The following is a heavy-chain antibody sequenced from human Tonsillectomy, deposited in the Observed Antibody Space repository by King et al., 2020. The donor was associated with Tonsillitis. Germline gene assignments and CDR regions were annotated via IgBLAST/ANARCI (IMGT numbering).Heavy chain of an antibody. CDR3: ASDRYVVGVRAAGEKAYYYYGMDG. D-gene: IGHD2-2*01. J-gene: IGHJ6*02. CDR2: TYYRSKWYN. V-gene: IGHV6-1*01. CDR1: GDSVSSNSAA. Sequence: VQLQQSGPGLVKPSQTLSLTCAISGDSVSSNSAAWNWIRQSPSRGLEWLGRTYYRSKWYNDYAVSVKSRITINPDTSKNQFSLQLNSVTPEETAVYYCASDRYVVGVRAAGEKAYYYYGMDGWGPGATGTVSS.